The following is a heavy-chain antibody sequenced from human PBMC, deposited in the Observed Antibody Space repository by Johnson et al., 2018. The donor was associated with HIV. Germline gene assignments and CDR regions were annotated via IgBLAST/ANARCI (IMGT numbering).Heavy chain of an antibody. CDR2: ISYDGSNK. J-gene: IGHJ3*02. D-gene: IGHD3-10*01. CDR1: AFTFSNYA. Sequence: QVQLVESGGGVVQPGRSLRLACAASAFTFSNYAMHWVRQAPGKGLEWVAVISYDGSNKYYADSVKGRFTISRDNSKNTLYLQMNSLRAEDTAVYYCARERAMVRGVPDAFDIWGQWTMVTVSS. CDR3: ARERAMVRGVPDAFDI. V-gene: IGHV3-30-3*01.